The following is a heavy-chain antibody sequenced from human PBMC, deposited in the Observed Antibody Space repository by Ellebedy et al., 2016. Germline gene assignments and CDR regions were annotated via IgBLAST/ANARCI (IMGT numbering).Heavy chain of an antibody. D-gene: IGHD5-18*01. Sequence: SETLSLTXTVSGYSISSGYYWSWIRQPAGKGLEWIGYIYYSGSTNYNPSLKSRVTISVDTSKNQFSLKPSSVTAADTAVYYCARDRGYSYGYGFDYWGQGTLVTVSS. V-gene: IGHV4-61*10. CDR2: IYYSGST. CDR1: GYSISSGYY. J-gene: IGHJ4*02. CDR3: ARDRGYSYGYGFDY.